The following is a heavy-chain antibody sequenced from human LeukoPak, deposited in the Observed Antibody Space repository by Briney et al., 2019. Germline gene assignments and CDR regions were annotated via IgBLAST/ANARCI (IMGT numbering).Heavy chain of an antibody. CDR3: ATRIVYGDYAAGWFDP. CDR2: INHSGST. Sequence: SETLSLTCAVYGGSFSGYYWSWIRQPPGKGLEWIGEINHSGSTNYNPSLKSRVTISVDTSKKQFSLKLSSVTAADTAVYYCATRIVYGDYAAGWFDPWGQGTLVTVSS. CDR1: GGSFSGYY. J-gene: IGHJ5*02. V-gene: IGHV4-34*01. D-gene: IGHD4-17*01.